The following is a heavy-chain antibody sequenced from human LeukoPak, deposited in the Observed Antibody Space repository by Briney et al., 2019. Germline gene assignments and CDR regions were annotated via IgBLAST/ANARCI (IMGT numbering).Heavy chain of an antibody. J-gene: IGHJ2*01. CDR3: ARSYYYGSGSQGSYWYFDL. D-gene: IGHD3-10*01. CDR1: GGSISSYY. V-gene: IGHV4-59*05. Sequence: SETLSLTCTVSGGSISSYYWSWIRQPPGKGLEWIGSIYYSGSTYYNPSLKSRVTISVDTSKNQFSLKLSSVTAADTAVYYCARSYYYGSGSQGSYWYFDLWGRGTLVTVSS. CDR2: IYYSGST.